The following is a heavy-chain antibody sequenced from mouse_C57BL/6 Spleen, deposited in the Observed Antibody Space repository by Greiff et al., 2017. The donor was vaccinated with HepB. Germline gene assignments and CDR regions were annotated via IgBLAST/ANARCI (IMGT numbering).Heavy chain of an antibody. D-gene: IGHD2-3*01. CDR2: IYPGDGDT. CDR1: GYAFSSSW. CDR3: ARNLYDGYSYYAMDY. V-gene: IGHV1-82*01. Sequence: VKLQESGPELVKPGASVKISCKASGYAFSSSWMNWVKQRPGKGLEWIGRIYPGDGDTNYNGKFKGKATLTADKSSSTAYMQLSSLTSEDSAVYFCARNLYDGYSYYAMDYWGQGTSVTVSS. J-gene: IGHJ4*01.